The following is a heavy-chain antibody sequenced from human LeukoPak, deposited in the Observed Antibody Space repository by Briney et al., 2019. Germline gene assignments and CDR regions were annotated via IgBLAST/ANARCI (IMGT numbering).Heavy chain of an antibody. CDR1: GYVFTSHY. J-gene: IGHJ4*02. D-gene: IGHD3-16*02. V-gene: IGHV1-46*01. Sequence: ASVKVSCKASGYVFTSHYIHWVRQAPGQGLEWMGIINPSGGSTNYAQKFQGRVTMTRDTSTSTVYMELSSLRSEDTAVYYCARDGAFGGVIVNFDYWGQGTLVTVSS. CDR2: INPSGGST. CDR3: ARDGAFGGVIVNFDY.